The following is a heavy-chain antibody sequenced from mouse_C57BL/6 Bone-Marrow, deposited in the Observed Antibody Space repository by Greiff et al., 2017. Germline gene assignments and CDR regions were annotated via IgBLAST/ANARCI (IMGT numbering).Heavy chain of an antibody. D-gene: IGHD2-3*01. CDR2: IDPSDSYT. CDR1: GYTFTSYW. CDR3: AGDGYPFAY. V-gene: IGHV1-50*01. J-gene: IGHJ3*01. Sequence: VQLQQPGAELVKPGASVKLSCKASGYTFTSYWMQWVKQRPGQGLEWIGEIDPSDSYTNYNQKFKGKATLTVDTSSSTAYMQLSSLTSEDSAVYYCAGDGYPFAYWGQGTLVTVSA.